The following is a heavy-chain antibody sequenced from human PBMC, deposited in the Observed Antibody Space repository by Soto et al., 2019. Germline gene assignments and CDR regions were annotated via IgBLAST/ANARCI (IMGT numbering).Heavy chain of an antibody. Sequence: SETLSLTCTVSGGSISSSSYYWGWIRQPPGKGLEWIGSIYYSGSTYYNPSLKSRVTISVDTSKNQFSLKLSSVTAADTAVYYCGTGGLLVRGVIMDYYYYYGMDVWGQGTTVTVSS. CDR1: GGSISSSSYY. CDR2: IYYSGST. D-gene: IGHD3-10*01. CDR3: GTGGLLVRGVIMDYYYYYGMDV. J-gene: IGHJ6*02. V-gene: IGHV4-39*01.